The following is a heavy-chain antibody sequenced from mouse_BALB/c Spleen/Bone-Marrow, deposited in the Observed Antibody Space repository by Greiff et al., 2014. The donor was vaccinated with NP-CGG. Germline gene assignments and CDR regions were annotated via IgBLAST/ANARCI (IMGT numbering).Heavy chain of an antibody. CDR3: ASYYYGSSSFAY. J-gene: IGHJ3*01. Sequence: EVKVEESGAELVKPGASVKLSCTASGFNIKDTYMHWVKQRPEQGLEWIGRIDPANGNTKYDPKFQGKATITADTSSNTAYLQLSSLTSEDTAVYYCASYYYGSSSFAYWGQGTLVTASA. CDR1: GFNIKDTY. V-gene: IGHV14-3*02. D-gene: IGHD1-1*01. CDR2: IDPANGNT.